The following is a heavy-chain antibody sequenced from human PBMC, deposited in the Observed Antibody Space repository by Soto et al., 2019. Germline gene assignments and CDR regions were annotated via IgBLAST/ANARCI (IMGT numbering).Heavy chain of an antibody. CDR1: GYSFSNYW. D-gene: IGHD3-10*01. V-gene: IGHV5-51*01. J-gene: IGHJ5*02. Sequence: GESLKISCKGSGYSFSNYWIGWVRQMPGKGLEWMAIIYPDDSDTKYSSSFQGQVTISADKSISTAYLQWSSLKASDTAMYYWVRVKGELIWPNWFDPWGQGTQVTVSS. CDR2: IYPDDSDT. CDR3: VRVKGELIWPNWFDP.